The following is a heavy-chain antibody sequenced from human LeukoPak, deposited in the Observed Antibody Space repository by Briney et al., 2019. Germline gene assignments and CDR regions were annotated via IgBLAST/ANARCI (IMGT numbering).Heavy chain of an antibody. Sequence: GGSLRLSCAASGFTFSNAWMSWVRQAPGKGLEWVGRIKSKTDGGATDYAAPVKGRFTISRDDSKSTLYLQMNSLKTEDTAVYYCTLEAVDAFDIWGQGTMVTVSS. CDR2: IKSKTDGGAT. CDR3: TLEAVDAFDI. J-gene: IGHJ3*02. D-gene: IGHD6-19*01. CDR1: GFTFSNAW. V-gene: IGHV3-15*01.